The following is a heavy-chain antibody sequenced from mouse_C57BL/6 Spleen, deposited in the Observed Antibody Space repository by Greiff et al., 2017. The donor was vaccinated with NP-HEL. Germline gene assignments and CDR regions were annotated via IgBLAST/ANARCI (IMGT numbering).Heavy chain of an antibody. CDR2: IDPSDSYT. CDR1: GYTFTSYW. CDR3: ARGATVVFDY. Sequence: QVQLQQPGAELVRPGTSVKFSCKASGYTFTSYWMHWVKQRPGQGLEWIGVIDPSDSYTNYNQKFKGKATLTVDTSSSTAYMQLSSLTSEDSAVYYCARGATVVFDYWGQGTTLTVSS. D-gene: IGHD1-1*01. V-gene: IGHV1-59*01. J-gene: IGHJ2*01.